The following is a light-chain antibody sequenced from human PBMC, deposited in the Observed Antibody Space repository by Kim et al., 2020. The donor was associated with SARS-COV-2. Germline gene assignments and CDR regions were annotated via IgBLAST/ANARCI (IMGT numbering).Light chain of an antibody. V-gene: IGKV3D-11*02. CDR1: QSVGSS. Sequence: EIVLTQSPGTLSLSPGERATLSCRASQSVGSSFAWYQQKPGQPPRLLIYDTFSRATGIPARFSASGSGTDFTLTISSLEPEDCAVHYCQQSGNGHPTCGQGTKGDI. J-gene: IGKJ1*01. CDR3: QQSGNGHPT. CDR2: DTF.